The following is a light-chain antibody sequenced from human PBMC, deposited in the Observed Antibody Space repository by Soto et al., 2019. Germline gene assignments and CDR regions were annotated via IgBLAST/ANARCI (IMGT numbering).Light chain of an antibody. CDR2: QDS. V-gene: IGLV3-1*01. Sequence: SYELTQPPSVSVSPGQTASITCSGDKLGDKYACWYQQKPGQSPVLVIYQDSKRPSGIPERFSGSNSGNTATLTISGTQAMDEADYYCQAWESFIGVFGGGTKLTVL. J-gene: IGLJ2*01. CDR3: QAWESFIGV. CDR1: KLGDKY.